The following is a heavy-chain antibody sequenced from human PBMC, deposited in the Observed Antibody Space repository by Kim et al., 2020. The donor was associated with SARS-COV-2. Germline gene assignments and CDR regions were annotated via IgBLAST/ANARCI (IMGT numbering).Heavy chain of an antibody. J-gene: IGHJ3*02. Sequence: GGSMRLSCAASGFTFSGSAMHWVRQASGKGLEWVGRIRSKANSYATAYAASVKGRFTISRDDSKNTAYLQMNSLKTEDTAVYYCTRRIGFGDDAFDIWGQGTMVTVSS. CDR1: GFTFSGSA. CDR3: TRRIGFGDDAFDI. V-gene: IGHV3-73*01. D-gene: IGHD3-10*01. CDR2: IRSKANSYAT.